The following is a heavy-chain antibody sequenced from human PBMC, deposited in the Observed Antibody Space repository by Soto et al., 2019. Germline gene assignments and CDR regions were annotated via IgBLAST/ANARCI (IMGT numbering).Heavy chain of an antibody. Sequence: QVQLQESGTGLVKTSETLSLTCTVSGGSISSGEYYWTWISQPPGKGREWIGYVSYSGITHYSPSLKSRVSITVHRSKNQYSLNLASVSAEDATVYYCARTTLTGPSNDYYSMGVWRLGTKVAVSS. CDR2: VSYSGIT. D-gene: IGHD2-8*02. J-gene: IGHJ6*02. CDR1: GGSISSGEYY. V-gene: IGHV4-30-4*01. CDR3: ARTTLTGPSNDYYSMGV.